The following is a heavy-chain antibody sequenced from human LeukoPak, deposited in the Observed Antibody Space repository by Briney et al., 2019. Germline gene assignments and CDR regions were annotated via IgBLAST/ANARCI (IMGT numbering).Heavy chain of an antibody. J-gene: IGHJ4*02. CDR3: ASLGIAAAGVQD. CDR1: GFTFSSYS. CDR2: ISSSGSTI. Sequence: PGGSLRLSCAASGFTFSSYSMNWVRQAPGKGLEWVSYISSSGSTIYYADSVKGRFTISRDNAKNSLYLQMNSLRAEDTAVYYCASLGIAAAGVQDWGQGTLVTVSS. V-gene: IGHV3-48*04. D-gene: IGHD6-13*01.